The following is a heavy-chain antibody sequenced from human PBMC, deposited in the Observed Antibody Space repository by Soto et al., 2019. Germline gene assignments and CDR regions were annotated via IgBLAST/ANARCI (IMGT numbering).Heavy chain of an antibody. V-gene: IGHV4-4*07. D-gene: IGHD3-3*01. Sequence: QVQLQESGPGLVQPSETLSLTCTVSGDSISSYYWSWVRQPAGKQLEWIGRIFTSGSTDYNPSLKSRVTMSIDPSRKQFSLRLRSVTAADTAVYFCARELVYYDFWSALGHWGQGIMVAVSS. CDR3: ARELVYYDFWSALGH. CDR1: GDSISSYY. J-gene: IGHJ4*02. CDR2: IFTSGST.